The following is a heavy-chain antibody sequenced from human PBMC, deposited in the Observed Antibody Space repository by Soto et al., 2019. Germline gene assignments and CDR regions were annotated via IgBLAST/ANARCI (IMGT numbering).Heavy chain of an antibody. CDR2: ISTDYGNT. J-gene: IGHJ6*02. CDR3: ARGYLLTGYSLDYYGLDV. CDR1: GYTFTTYG. D-gene: IGHD3-9*01. V-gene: IGHV1-18*01. Sequence: ASVKVSCKASGYTFTTYGINWVRQAPGQGLEWMGWISTDYGNTKYAQKVKGRVTMTTDTSTSTAYLHLRSLRSDDTAAYYCARGYLLTGYSLDYYGLDVWGQGTTVTVSS.